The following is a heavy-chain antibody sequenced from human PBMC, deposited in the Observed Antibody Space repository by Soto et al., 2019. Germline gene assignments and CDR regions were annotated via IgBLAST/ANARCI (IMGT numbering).Heavy chain of an antibody. Sequence: QVQLQQWGAGLLKPSETLSLTCAVYGGSFSGYYWSWIRQPPGQGLEWIGEINHSGSTNYNPSLKSRVTISVDTSKNQFSLKLSSVTAADTAVYYCAVENGYNPAGFDYWGQGTLVTVSS. CDR1: GGSFSGYY. D-gene: IGHD5-12*01. J-gene: IGHJ4*02. V-gene: IGHV4-34*01. CDR3: AVENGYNPAGFDY. CDR2: INHSGST.